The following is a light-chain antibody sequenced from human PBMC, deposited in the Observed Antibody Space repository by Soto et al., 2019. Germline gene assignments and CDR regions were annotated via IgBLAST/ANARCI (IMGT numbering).Light chain of an antibody. V-gene: IGLV2-14*01. J-gene: IGLJ2*01. CDR3: SSYTNTNTLV. CDR1: TSDVGGYNH. CDR2: DVN. Sequence: QSALIQPASVSGSPGQSITISCTGTTSDVGGYNHVSWSQQHPGKVPKLMIYDVNNRPSGVSNRFSGSKSGNTASLTISGLQAEDEADYYCSSYTNTNTLVFGGGTKLTVL.